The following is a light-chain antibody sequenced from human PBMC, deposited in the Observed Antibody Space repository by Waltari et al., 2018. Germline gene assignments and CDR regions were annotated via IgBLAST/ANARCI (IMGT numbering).Light chain of an antibody. J-gene: IGLJ3*02. V-gene: IGLV4-69*01. CDR1: SGHSSNV. CDR2: VNSDGSH. CDR3: QTGGHGTWV. Sequence: LVVTQSPSASASLGASVKLTCTLSSGHSSNVIAWLQQHPERGPRYLMKVNSDGSHSRGAEIPDRFSGSSSGAGRYLTISNLQSEDEADYYCQTGGHGTWVFGGGTKLTVL.